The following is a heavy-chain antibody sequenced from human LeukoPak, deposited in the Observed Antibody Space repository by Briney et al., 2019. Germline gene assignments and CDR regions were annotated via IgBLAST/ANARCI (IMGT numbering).Heavy chain of an antibody. D-gene: IGHD3-22*01. J-gene: IGHJ4*02. CDR1: GFTFSSYG. CDR2: ISYDGSNK. V-gene: IGHV3-30*18. Sequence: GGSLRLSCAASGFTFSSYGMHWVRQAPGKGLEWVAVISYDGSNKYYADSVKGRFTTSRDNSKNTLYLQMNSLRAEDTAVYYCAKGGHYYDRSGGLGYWGQGTLVTVSS. CDR3: AKGGHYYDRSGGLGY.